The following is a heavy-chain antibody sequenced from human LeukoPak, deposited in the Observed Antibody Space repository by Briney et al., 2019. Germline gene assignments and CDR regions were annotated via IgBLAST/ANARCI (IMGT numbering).Heavy chain of an antibody. Sequence: SQTLSLTCTVSGDSISSGDYYWSWIRQPAGKGLEWIGRISSSGSTNYNPSLKSRVTISVDKSKNQFSLKLSSVTAADTAVYYCARDRGCSGGSCYSNDAFDIWGQGTMVTVSS. CDR3: ARDRGCSGGSCYSNDAFDI. J-gene: IGHJ3*02. CDR2: ISSSGST. V-gene: IGHV4-61*02. D-gene: IGHD2-15*01. CDR1: GDSISSGDYY.